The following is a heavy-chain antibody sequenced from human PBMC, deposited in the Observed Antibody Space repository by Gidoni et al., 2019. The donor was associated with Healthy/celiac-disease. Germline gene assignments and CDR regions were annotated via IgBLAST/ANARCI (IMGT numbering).Heavy chain of an antibody. CDR3: AKDAWLNYYDQHDAFDI. D-gene: IGHD3-22*01. J-gene: IGHJ3*02. V-gene: IGHV3-30*18. CDR1: GFTFSSYG. CDR2: ISYDGSNK. Sequence: QVQLVESGGGVVQPGRSLRLSCAASGFTFSSYGMHWVRQAPGKGLEWVAVISYDGSNKYYADSVKGRFTISRDNSKNTLYLQMNSLRAEDTAVYYCAKDAWLNYYDQHDAFDIWGQGTMVTVSS.